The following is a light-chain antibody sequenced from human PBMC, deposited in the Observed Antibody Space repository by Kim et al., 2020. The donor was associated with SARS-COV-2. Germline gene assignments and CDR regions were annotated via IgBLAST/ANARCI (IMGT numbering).Light chain of an antibody. Sequence: QRLSRSCSGSSYNIGSNTVNGYQQVPGAAPQLLSHDNNQRPSVVPDRFSGSKSGTSASLAISGLHSDDEADYYGAAWDDSLNGRVVFGGESQLTVL. CDR1: SYNIGSNT. CDR3: AAWDDSLNGRVV. CDR2: DNN. J-gene: IGLJ2*01. V-gene: IGLV1-44*01.